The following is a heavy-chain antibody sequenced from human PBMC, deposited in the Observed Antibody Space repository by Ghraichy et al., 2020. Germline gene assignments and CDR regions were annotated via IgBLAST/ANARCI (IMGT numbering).Heavy chain of an antibody. V-gene: IGHV4-59*01. D-gene: IGHD3-3*01. CDR3: ARVPYYDFWSGYYMNAFDI. CDR2: IYYSGST. CDR1: GGSISSYY. J-gene: IGHJ3*02. Sequence: SETLSLTCTVSGGSISSYYWSWIRQPPGKGLEWIGYIYYSGSTNYNPSLKSRVTISVDTSKNQFSLKLSSVTAADTAVYYCARVPYYDFWSGYYMNAFDIWGQGTMVTVSS.